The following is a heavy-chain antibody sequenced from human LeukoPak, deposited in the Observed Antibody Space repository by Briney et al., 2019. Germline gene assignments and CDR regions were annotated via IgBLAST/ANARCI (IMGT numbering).Heavy chain of an antibody. Sequence: PGGSLRLSCAASGFTFTGYSMNWIRQVPGKGLEWVSYISDSGNTIYYADSVKGRFTISRDNAKNSLYLQMNSLRAEDTAVYYCASQRLTHYYMDVWGKGTTVTVSS. CDR1: GFTFTGYS. CDR3: ASQRLTHYYMDV. CDR2: ISDSGNTI. V-gene: IGHV3-48*04. J-gene: IGHJ6*03.